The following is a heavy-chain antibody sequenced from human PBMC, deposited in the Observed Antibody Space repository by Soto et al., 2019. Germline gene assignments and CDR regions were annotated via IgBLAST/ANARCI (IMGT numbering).Heavy chain of an antibody. V-gene: IGHV4-34*01. CDR1: GGSFSGYY. CDR2: INHSGST. D-gene: IGHD6-6*01. J-gene: IGHJ3*02. CDR3: ATVPQLKSPVKYSSSSGVSDAFDI. Sequence: QVQLQQWGAGLLKPSESLSLTCAVYGGSFSGYYWSWIRQPPGKGLEWIGEINHSGSTNYTPSLTRRVTVSVDTVHTPLSPTLSSVAAADTAVYYCATVPQLKSPVKYSSSSGVSDAFDIWGQVTMVTVSS.